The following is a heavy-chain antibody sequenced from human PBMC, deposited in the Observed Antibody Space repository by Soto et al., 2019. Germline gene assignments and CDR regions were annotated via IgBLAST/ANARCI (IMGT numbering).Heavy chain of an antibody. CDR1: GDAFLNYA. CDR3: ARDLHLEWFHFTYGMDF. V-gene: IGHV1-3*01. Sequence: GAVKVSWKAAGDAFLNYAMHWVRQVPGQRFEWMGWINAGNGNTKYSQKFQGRVTITRDTSASTAYMELSSLRSEDTAVYYCARDLHLEWFHFTYGMDFWGQGTTVTVSS. D-gene: IGHD3-3*01. J-gene: IGHJ6*02. CDR2: INAGNGNT.